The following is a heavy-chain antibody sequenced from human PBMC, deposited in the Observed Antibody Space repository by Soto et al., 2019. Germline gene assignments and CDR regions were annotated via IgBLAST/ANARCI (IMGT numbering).Heavy chain of an antibody. CDR2: MNPNSGNT. Sequence: GASVKVSCKASGYTFTSYDINWVRQATGQGLEWMGWMNPNSGNTGYAQKFQGRVTMTRNTSMSTVYMELSSLRSEDTAVYYCAGYSSSWYGSGFDPWGQGTLVTVSS. CDR3: AGYSSSWYGSGFDP. J-gene: IGHJ5*02. D-gene: IGHD6-13*01. V-gene: IGHV1-8*01. CDR1: GYTFTSYD.